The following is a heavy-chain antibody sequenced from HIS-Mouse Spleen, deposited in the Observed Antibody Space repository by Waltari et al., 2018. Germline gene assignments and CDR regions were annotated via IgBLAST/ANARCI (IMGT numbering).Heavy chain of an antibody. Sequence: QVQLVEAGGGVVQPGRSLRLSCAASGVTSSCYGMHWVRQAPGKGLEWVAVISYDGSNKYYADSVKGRFTISRDNSKNTLYLQMNSLRAEDTAVYYCAKEDGSGWGRLGYWGQGTLVTVSS. CDR1: GVTSSCYG. D-gene: IGHD6-19*01. CDR2: ISYDGSNK. V-gene: IGHV3-30*18. CDR3: AKEDGSGWGRLGY. J-gene: IGHJ4*02.